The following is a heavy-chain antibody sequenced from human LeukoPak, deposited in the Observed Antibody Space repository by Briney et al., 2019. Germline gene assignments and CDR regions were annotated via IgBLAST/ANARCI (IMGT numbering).Heavy chain of an antibody. J-gene: IGHJ4*02. CDR2: INHSGST. CDR1: GGSFSGYY. Sequence: SETLSLTCAVYGGSFSGYYWSWIRQPPGKGLEWIGEINHSGSTNYNPSLKSRVTISVDTSKNQFSLKLSSVTAADTAVYYCARASSSSRATAFAYWGQGTLVTVSS. D-gene: IGHD6-13*01. CDR3: ARASSSSRATAFAY. V-gene: IGHV4-34*01.